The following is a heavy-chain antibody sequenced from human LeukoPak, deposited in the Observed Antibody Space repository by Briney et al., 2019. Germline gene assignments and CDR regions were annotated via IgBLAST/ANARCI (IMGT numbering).Heavy chain of an antibody. Sequence: PGGSLRLSCAASGFTFSSYAMTWVRQAPGKGLQWVSTISGSGASTYNADSVKGRFTVSRDNSKNTLYLQMNSLRAEDTAVYYCARDVIGVAAPDYWGQGTLVTVSS. J-gene: IGHJ4*02. V-gene: IGHV3-23*01. CDR3: ARDVIGVAAPDY. CDR2: ISGSGAST. D-gene: IGHD2-21*01. CDR1: GFTFSSYA.